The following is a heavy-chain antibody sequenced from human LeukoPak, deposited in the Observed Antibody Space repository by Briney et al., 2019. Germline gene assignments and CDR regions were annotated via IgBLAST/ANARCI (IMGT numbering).Heavy chain of an antibody. CDR2: IYYTGST. CDR1: GGSISSYY. J-gene: IGHJ4*02. Sequence: SETLSLTCTVSGGSISSYYWSWIRQPPGKGLEWIGYIYYTGSTHYNPSLKSRVTISVDTSKNQFSLRLSSVTAADTAVYYCARLKNWNYVFDYWGQGALVTVSS. D-gene: IGHD1-7*01. V-gene: IGHV4-59*01. CDR3: ARLKNWNYVFDY.